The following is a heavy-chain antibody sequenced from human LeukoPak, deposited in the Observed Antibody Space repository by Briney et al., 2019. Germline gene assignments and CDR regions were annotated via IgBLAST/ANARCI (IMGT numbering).Heavy chain of an antibody. CDR2: MNPNSGNT. CDR1: GYTFTSYD. V-gene: IGHV1-8*01. D-gene: IGHD2-15*01. CDR3: AREYCSGGSCAADAFNI. Sequence: ASVKVSCKASGYTFTSYDINWVRQATGQGLEWMGWMNPNSGNTGYAQKFQGRVTMTRNTSISTAYMELSSLRSDDTAVYYCAREYCSGGSCAADAFNIWGQGTMVTVSS. J-gene: IGHJ3*02.